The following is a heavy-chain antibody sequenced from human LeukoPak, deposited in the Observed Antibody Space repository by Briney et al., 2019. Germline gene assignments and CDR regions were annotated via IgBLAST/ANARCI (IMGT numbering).Heavy chain of an antibody. V-gene: IGHV1-2*02. CDR2: INPNSGGA. CDR1: GYTFTGYY. Sequence: ASVKVSCKASGYTFTGYYMHWVRQAPGQGLEWMGWINPNSGGADYAQKFQGRVTMTRDTSITTAYMELSSLRSDDTAVYYCARETYYDRGNAFHIWGQGTMVTVPS. CDR3: ARETYYDRGNAFHI. J-gene: IGHJ3*02. D-gene: IGHD3-22*01.